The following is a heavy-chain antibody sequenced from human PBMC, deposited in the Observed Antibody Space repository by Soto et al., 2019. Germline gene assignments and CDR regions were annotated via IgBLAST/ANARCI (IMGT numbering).Heavy chain of an antibody. V-gene: IGHV2-70*13. CDR3: AGKRRVSSGYYSYFDH. CDR1: GFSLSTSGMC. D-gene: IGHD3-22*01. J-gene: IGHJ4*02. CDR2: IDWDDDK. Sequence: GPTLVNPTQTLTLTCTFSGFSLSTSGMCVSWIRQPPGKALEWLALIDWDDDKYYSTSLKTRLTISKDTSKNQVVLTMTNMDPVDKATYYCAGKRRVSSGYYSYFDHWGQGTLATVSS.